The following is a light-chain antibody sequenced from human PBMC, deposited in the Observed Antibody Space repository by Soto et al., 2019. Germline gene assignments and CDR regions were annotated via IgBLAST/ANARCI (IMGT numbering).Light chain of an antibody. CDR2: NNN. V-gene: IGLV1-44*01. J-gene: IGLJ3*02. CDR1: SSNIGGNP. CDR3: AAWHDSLNGPV. Sequence: QSVLTQPPSASGTPGQRVTISCSGSSSNIGGNPVNWYQQLPGTAPKLLIYNNNQRPSGVPDRISGSKSGTSASLAISGLQSEDEADYYCAAWHDSLNGPVFGGGTKLTVL.